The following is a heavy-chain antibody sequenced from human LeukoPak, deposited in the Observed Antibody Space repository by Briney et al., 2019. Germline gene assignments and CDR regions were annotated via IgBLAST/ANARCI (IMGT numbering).Heavy chain of an antibody. CDR3: ARGYNSSSNYFDY. D-gene: IGHD6-13*01. J-gene: IGHJ4*02. CDR2: IYYSGST. Sequence: SETLSLTCTVSGGSISSYYWSWIRQPPGKGLEWIGYIYYSGSTNYNPSLKSRVTISVNTSKNQFSLKLSSVTAADTAVYYCARGYNSSSNYFDYWGQGTLVTVSS. CDR1: GGSISSYY. V-gene: IGHV4-59*12.